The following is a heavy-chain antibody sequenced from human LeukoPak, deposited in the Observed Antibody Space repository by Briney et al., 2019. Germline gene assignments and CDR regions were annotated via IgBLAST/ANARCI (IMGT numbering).Heavy chain of an antibody. V-gene: IGHV1-2*02. Sequence: VSVKVSCKASGTTFTGYYIHWVRLAPGQGLEWMGWINPNSGGTNYAQNFQGRVTMTKDTSITTAYMELGRLRSDDTAMYYCAKTSGYFPLYSFDYWGQGTLVTVSS. J-gene: IGHJ4*02. D-gene: IGHD5-12*01. CDR3: AKTSGYFPLYSFDY. CDR1: GTTFTGYY. CDR2: INPNSGGT.